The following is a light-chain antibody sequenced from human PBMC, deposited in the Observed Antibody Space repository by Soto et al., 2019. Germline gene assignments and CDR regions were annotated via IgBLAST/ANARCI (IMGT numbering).Light chain of an antibody. CDR1: SGHSNYA. CDR3: QTWGSGIVV. V-gene: IGLV4-69*01. J-gene: IGLJ2*01. CDR2: LNSDGSH. Sequence: QLVLTQSPSASASLGASVKLTCTLSSGHSNYAIAWHQQQSEKGPRYLMKLNSDGSHSKGDGIPDRFSGSSSGAERYLTLSSLQSEDEADYSCQTWGSGIVVFGGGTKLTVL.